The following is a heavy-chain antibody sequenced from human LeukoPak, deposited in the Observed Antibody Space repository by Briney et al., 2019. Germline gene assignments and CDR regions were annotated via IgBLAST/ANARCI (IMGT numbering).Heavy chain of an antibody. D-gene: IGHD3-10*01. Sequence: SETPSLTCAVYGGSFNGYYWTWIRQPPGKGLEWIGEINHSGSTDYNPSLKSRVTISVDTSNKQISLKLSSVTAADTAVYYCARYYGSGLNKIDYWGQGTLVTVSS. V-gene: IGHV4-34*01. J-gene: IGHJ4*02. CDR2: INHSGST. CDR3: ARYYGSGLNKIDY. CDR1: GGSFNGYY.